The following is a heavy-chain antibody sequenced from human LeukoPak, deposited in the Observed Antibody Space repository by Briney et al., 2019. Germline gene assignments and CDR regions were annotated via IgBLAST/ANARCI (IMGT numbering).Heavy chain of an antibody. CDR3: ARTGVRGYSGYDYGSSFDY. V-gene: IGHV4-59*01. Sequence: SETLSLTCTVSGGSISSYYWSWIRQPPGKGLEWIGYIYYSGSTNYNPSLKSRVTISVDTSKNQFSLKLSSVTAADTAVYYCARTGVRGYSGYDYGSSFDYWGQGTLVTVSS. CDR2: IYYSGST. CDR1: GGSISSYY. J-gene: IGHJ4*02. D-gene: IGHD5-12*01.